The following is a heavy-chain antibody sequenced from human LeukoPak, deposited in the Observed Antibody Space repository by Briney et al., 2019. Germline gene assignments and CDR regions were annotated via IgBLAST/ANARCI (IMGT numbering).Heavy chain of an antibody. CDR1: GFTFSSYV. D-gene: IGHD6-13*01. CDR2: IGGSVGSM. V-gene: IGHV3-23*01. J-gene: IGHJ4*02. CDR3: AKRGNSWDLFDY. Sequence: GGSLRLSCAASGFTFSSYVMSWVRQAPGKGLEWVSNIGGSVGSMFYAASVKGRFAISRDNSKNTLFPQMNNLRVEDTAVYYCAKRGNSWDLFDYWGQGTLVTVSS.